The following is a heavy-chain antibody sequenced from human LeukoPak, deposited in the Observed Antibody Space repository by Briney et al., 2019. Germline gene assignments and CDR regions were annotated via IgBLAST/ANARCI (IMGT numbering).Heavy chain of an antibody. D-gene: IGHD5-12*01. CDR3: VGGSGY. Sequence: GGSLRLSCVASGCTFSSYWMNWVRQAPGKGLEWVANIKQDGSEKYYVDSVKGRFTISRDNAKNSLYLQMNSLRAEDTAIYYCVGGSGYWGQGTLVTVSS. J-gene: IGHJ4*02. CDR1: GCTFSSYW. V-gene: IGHV3-7*01. CDR2: IKQDGSEK.